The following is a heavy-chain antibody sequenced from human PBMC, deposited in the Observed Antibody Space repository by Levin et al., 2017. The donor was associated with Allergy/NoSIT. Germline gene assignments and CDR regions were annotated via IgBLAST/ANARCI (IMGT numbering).Heavy chain of an antibody. D-gene: IGHD6-19*01. CDR3: ARGASSGWYYFDC. CDR1: GFTFNIYG. J-gene: IGHJ4*02. CDR2: TWDDGSNK. Sequence: PGGSLRLSCAASGFTFNIYGMHWVRQAPGKGLEWVAVTWDDGSNKYYADSVKGRFTISRDNSKNTLSLQMNSLRAEDTAVYYCARGASSGWYYFDCWGQGTLVTVSS. V-gene: IGHV3-33*01.